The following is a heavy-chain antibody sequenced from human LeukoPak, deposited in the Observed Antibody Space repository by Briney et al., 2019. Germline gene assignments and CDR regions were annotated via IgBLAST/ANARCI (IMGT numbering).Heavy chain of an antibody. V-gene: IGHV3-23*01. CDR3: AKDPREQWLVRDY. J-gene: IGHJ4*02. CDR2: ISGSGGST. D-gene: IGHD6-19*01. Sequence: PGGSLRLSCAASGFTFSSYAMSWVRQAPGRGLEWVSAISGSGGSTYYADSVKGRFTISRDNSKNTLYLQMNSLRAEDTAVYYCAKDPREQWLVRDYWGQGTLVTVSS. CDR1: GFTFSSYA.